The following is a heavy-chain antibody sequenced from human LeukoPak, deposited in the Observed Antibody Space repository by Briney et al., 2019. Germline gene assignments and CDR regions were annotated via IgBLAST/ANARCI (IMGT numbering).Heavy chain of an antibody. CDR1: GGSISSYY. V-gene: IGHV4-59*12. Sequence: SETLPLTYTVSGGSISSYYWSWIRQPPGKGLEWIAYIYYRGSTNYNPSLKSRVAISVDTSKNQFSLKLSSVTAADTAVYYCVTRRYDYVWGGVRAKSPFDYWGQGTLVTVSS. D-gene: IGHD3-16*01. CDR3: VTRRYDYVWGGVRAKSPFDY. CDR2: IYYRGST. J-gene: IGHJ4*02.